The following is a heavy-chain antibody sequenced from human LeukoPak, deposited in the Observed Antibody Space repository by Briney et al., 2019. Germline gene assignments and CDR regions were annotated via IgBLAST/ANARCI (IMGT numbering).Heavy chain of an antibody. J-gene: IGHJ4*02. D-gene: IGHD6-19*01. CDR2: IYYSGST. CDR3: ARAAVGSSGWPFDY. Sequence: SETLSLTCTVSGGSISSSSYYWGWIRQPPGKGLEWLGSIYYSGSTYYNPSLKSRVTISVDTSKNQFSLKLSSVTAADTAVYYCARAAVGSSGWPFDYWGQGTLVTVSS. V-gene: IGHV4-39*01. CDR1: GGSISSSSYY.